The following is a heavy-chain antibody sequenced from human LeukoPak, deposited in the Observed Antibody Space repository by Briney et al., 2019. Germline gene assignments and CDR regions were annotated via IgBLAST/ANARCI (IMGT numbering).Heavy chain of an antibody. J-gene: IGHJ4*02. Sequence: PSETLSLTCTVSGGSINSGGYYWSWIRQLPGKGLEWIGYIYRTGSTYYNPSLKSRVTISVDKSKNQFSLNLSSVTAADTAVYYCARERDGTTALHYFDYWGQGTLVTVSS. D-gene: IGHD4-17*01. CDR3: ARERDGTTALHYFDY. CDR2: IYRTGST. V-gene: IGHV4-30-2*05. CDR1: GGSINSGGYY.